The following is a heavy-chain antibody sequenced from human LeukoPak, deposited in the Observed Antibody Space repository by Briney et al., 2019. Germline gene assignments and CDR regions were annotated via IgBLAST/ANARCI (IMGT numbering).Heavy chain of an antibody. CDR2: ISAYNGNT. J-gene: IGHJ6*02. D-gene: IGHD2-2*02. Sequence: ASVKVSCKASGYTFTSYGISWVRQAPGQGLEWMGWISAYNGNTNYAQKLQGRVTMTTDTSTSTAYMELRSLRSDDTAVYYCARDIVVVPAAIAHSKYYYYYSMDVWGQGTTVTVSS. CDR3: ARDIVVVPAAIAHSKYYYYYSMDV. CDR1: GYTFTSYG. V-gene: IGHV1-18*01.